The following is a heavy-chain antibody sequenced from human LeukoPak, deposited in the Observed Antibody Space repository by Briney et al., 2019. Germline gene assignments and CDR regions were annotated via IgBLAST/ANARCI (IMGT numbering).Heavy chain of an antibody. J-gene: IGHJ4*02. CDR3: ARDGAQGGIVVVPAAN. D-gene: IGHD3-22*01. V-gene: IGHV4-39*07. CDR2: IYYSGST. Sequence: SETLSLTCTVSGGSISSSSYYWGWIRQPPGKGLEWIGSIYYSGSTYYNPSLKSRVTISVDTSKNQFSLRLSSVTAADTAVYYCARDGAQGGIVVVPAANWGQGTLATVSS. CDR1: GGSISSSSYY.